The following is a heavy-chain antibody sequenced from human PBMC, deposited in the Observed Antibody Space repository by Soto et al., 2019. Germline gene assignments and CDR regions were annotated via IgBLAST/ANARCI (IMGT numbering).Heavy chain of an antibody. D-gene: IGHD3-3*01. Sequence: GASVKVSCKASGYTFTSYGISWVRQAPGQGLEWMGWISAYNGNTNYAQKLQGRVTMTTDTSTSTAYMELRSLRSDDTAVYYCARLRFLEWLSIPYYFDYWGQGTLVTVSS. CDR3: ARLRFLEWLSIPYYFDY. J-gene: IGHJ4*02. CDR2: ISAYNGNT. CDR1: GYTFTSYG. V-gene: IGHV1-18*01.